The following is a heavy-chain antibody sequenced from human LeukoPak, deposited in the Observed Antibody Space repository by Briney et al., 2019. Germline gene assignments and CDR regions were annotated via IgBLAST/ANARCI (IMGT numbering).Heavy chain of an antibody. CDR2: INPNSGGT. J-gene: IGHJ5*02. V-gene: IGHV1-2*06. CDR3: ARGVIAAAGTFWFDP. CDR1: GYTFTGYY. Sequence: ASVKVSCKASGYTFTGYYMHWVRQAPGQGLEWMGRINPNSGGTNYAQKFQGRVTMTRDTSISTAYMGLSRLRSDDTAVYYCARGVIAAAGTFWFDPWGQGTLVTVSS. D-gene: IGHD6-13*01.